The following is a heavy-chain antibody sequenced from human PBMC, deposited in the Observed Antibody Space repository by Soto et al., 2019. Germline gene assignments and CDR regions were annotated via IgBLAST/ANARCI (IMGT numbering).Heavy chain of an antibody. D-gene: IGHD2-2*01. Sequence: SETLSLTCSVSGASISSRDYYWGWIRQTPGKGLEWIGNIDYNGVTYYNPPLKSRVTVSKDTSKNQFSLKVASVTAADTAIYYCGRVMIGTSRHTDSDYWGQGTQVTVSS. J-gene: IGHJ4*02. CDR2: IDYNGVT. CDR3: GRVMIGTSRHTDSDY. CDR1: GASISSRDYY. V-gene: IGHV4-39*01.